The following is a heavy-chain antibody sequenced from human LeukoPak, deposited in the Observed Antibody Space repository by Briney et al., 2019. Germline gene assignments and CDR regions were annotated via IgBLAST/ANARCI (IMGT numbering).Heavy chain of an antibody. CDR3: ARGPHKFDY. Sequence: SETLSLTCTVSGGSISSYYWGWIRQPPGKGLEWIGYISYSGSTNYNPSLKSRVTISVDTSKHQFSLKLSAVTAADTAVYYCARGPHKFDYWGQGSLVTVSS. V-gene: IGHV4-59*01. J-gene: IGHJ4*02. CDR2: ISYSGST. CDR1: GGSISSYY.